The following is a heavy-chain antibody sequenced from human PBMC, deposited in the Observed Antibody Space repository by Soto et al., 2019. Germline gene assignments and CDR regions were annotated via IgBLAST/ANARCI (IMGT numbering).Heavy chain of an antibody. V-gene: IGHV4-4*02. D-gene: IGHD1-1*01. CDR1: GDSITSSNW. Sequence: QVHLQESGPGLVKPSGTLSLTCAVSGDSITSSNWWSWVRQAPGKGLEWIGEIYHSGATTYNPSLKNRATISVDPSNNHFSLKLTSVTAADTAVSFCARDLGTGTDYWGRGTLVTVAS. CDR3: ARDLGTGTDY. CDR2: IYHSGAT. J-gene: IGHJ4*02.